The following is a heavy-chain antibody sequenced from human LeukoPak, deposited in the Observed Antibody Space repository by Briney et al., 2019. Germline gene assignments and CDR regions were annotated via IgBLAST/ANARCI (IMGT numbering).Heavy chain of an antibody. CDR1: GYTFTSYY. D-gene: IGHD4-17*01. Sequence: ASVKVSCKASGYTFTSYYMHWVRQAPGQGLEWMGWISAYNGNTNYAQKLQGRVTMTTDTSTSTAYMELRSLRSDDTAVYYCARVAYGDFPDYWGQGTLVTVSS. CDR3: ARVAYGDFPDY. CDR2: ISAYNGNT. V-gene: IGHV1-18*04. J-gene: IGHJ4*02.